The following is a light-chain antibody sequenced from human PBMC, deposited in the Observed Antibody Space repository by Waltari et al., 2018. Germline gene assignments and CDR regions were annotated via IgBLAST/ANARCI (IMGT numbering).Light chain of an antibody. CDR3: HVWDSSSDHWEV. CDR2: DDR. CDR1: NIGRNR. J-gene: IGLJ1*01. V-gene: IGLV3-21*04. Sequence: SHVLTQPPSVSVAPGKTARITSGGHNIGRNRVHWDQQKPGQARGLVMYDDRDRPSGIPERFSGSYSGNTATLTISGVEAGDEADYYCHVWDSSSDHWEVFGTGTKVTVL.